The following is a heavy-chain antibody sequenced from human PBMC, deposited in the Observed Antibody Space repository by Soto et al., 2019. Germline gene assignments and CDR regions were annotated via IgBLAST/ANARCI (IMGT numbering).Heavy chain of an antibody. CDR1: GFTFSNAW. V-gene: IGHV3-15*01. CDR3: TTERIVATIGGGSY. D-gene: IGHD5-12*01. Sequence: GGSLRLSCAASGFTFSNAWMSWVRQAPGKGLEWVGRIKSKTDGGTTDYAAPVKGRFTISRDDSKNTLYLQMNSLKTEDTAVYYCTTERIVATIGGGSYWGQGTLVTVSS. J-gene: IGHJ4*02. CDR2: IKSKTDGGTT.